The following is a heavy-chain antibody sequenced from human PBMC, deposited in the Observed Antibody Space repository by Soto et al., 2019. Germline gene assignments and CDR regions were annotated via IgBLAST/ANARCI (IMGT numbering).Heavy chain of an antibody. J-gene: IGHJ6*02. CDR2: TYYRSKWYN. D-gene: IGHD5-12*01. Sequence: SQTLSLTCAISGDSVSSNSAAWNWIRQSPSRGLEWLGRTYYRSKWYNDYAVSVKSRITINPDTFKNQFSLQLNSVTPEDTAVYYCARQRGYDFKHPNYYYYGMDVWGQGTTVTVSS. V-gene: IGHV6-1*01. CDR3: ARQRGYDFKHPNYYYYGMDV. CDR1: GDSVSSNSAA.